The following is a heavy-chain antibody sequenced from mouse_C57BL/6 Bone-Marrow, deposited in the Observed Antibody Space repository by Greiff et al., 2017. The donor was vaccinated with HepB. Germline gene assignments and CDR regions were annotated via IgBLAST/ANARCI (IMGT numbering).Heavy chain of an antibody. J-gene: IGHJ4*01. V-gene: IGHV2-4*01. CDR1: GFSLTSYG. CDR2: IWSGGST. D-gene: IGHD2-4*01. Sequence: QVHVKQSGPGLVQPSQSLSITCTVSGFSLTSYGVHWVRQPPGKGLEWLGVIWSGGSTDYNAAFISRLSISKDNSKSQVFFKMNSLQADDTAIYYCAKKTSYDYGYYAMDYWGQGTSVTVSS. CDR3: AKKTSYDYGYYAMDY.